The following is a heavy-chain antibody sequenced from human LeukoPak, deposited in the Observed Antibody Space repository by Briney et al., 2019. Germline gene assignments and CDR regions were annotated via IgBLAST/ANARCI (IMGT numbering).Heavy chain of an antibody. CDR1: GGSVSSGSYY. CDR3: AREKEVSSIVVGMDV. Sequence: SETLPLTCTVSGGSVSSGSYYWSWIRQPPGKGLEWIGNIYYSGSTNYNPSLKSRVTISVDTSKNQFSLKLSSVTAADTAVYYCAREKEVSSIVVGMDVWGQGTTVTVSS. D-gene: IGHD2-15*01. J-gene: IGHJ6*02. CDR2: IYYSGST. V-gene: IGHV4-61*01.